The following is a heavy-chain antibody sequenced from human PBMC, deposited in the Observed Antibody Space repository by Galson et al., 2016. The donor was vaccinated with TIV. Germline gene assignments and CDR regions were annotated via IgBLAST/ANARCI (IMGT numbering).Heavy chain of an antibody. CDR1: GGPFFSSYA. V-gene: IGHV1-69*13. Sequence: PVKVSCKASGGPFFSSYAISWVRQAPGQGLEWMGRIIPIFGTANYAQKFQGRVTITADESTSTAYMELSSLRSEDTAVYYCARHQGYCSGGSCLLDYWGQGTLVTVSS. CDR2: IIPIFGTA. CDR3: ARHQGYCSGGSCLLDY. J-gene: IGHJ4*02. D-gene: IGHD2-15*01.